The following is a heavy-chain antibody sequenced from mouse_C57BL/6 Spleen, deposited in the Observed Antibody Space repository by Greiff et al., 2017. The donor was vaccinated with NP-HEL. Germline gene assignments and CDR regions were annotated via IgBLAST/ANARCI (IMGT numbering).Heavy chain of an antibody. J-gene: IGHJ3*01. Sequence: VQLVESGAELVKPGASVKISCKASGYAFSSYWMNWVKQRPGKGLEWIGQIYPGDGDTNYNGKFKGKATLTADKSSSTAYMQLSSLTSEDSAVYFCAREDSNYSWFAYWGQGTLVTVSA. CDR3: AREDSNYSWFAY. D-gene: IGHD2-5*01. CDR1: GYAFSSYW. CDR2: IYPGDGDT. V-gene: IGHV1-80*01.